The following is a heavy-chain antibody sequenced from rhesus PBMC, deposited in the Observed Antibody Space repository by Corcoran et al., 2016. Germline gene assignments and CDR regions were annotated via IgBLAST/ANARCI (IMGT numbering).Heavy chain of an antibody. V-gene: IGHV3-100*02. CDR2: ISESGGTI. J-gene: IGHJ4*01. CDR3: AREALGLFDY. CDR1: GFTFSSYE. Sequence: LSCVASGFTFSSYEMHWVRQAPGKGLEWVSVISESGGTIYYADSVKGRFSISRDNAKNSLFLQMNSLRAEDTAVYYCAREALGLFDYWGQGVLVTVSS. D-gene: IGHD6-31*01.